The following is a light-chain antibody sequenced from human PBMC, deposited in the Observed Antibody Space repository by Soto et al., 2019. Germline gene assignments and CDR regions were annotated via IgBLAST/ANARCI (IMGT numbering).Light chain of an antibody. CDR3: SSYTSNSTVV. Sequence: QSALTQPASVSGSPGQSITISCTGTSSDVGGYNYVSWYQQHPGKAPKVMIYDVSNRPLGVSNRFSGSKSGNTASLTISGLQAEDEADYYCSSYTSNSTVVFGGGTTVTVL. V-gene: IGLV2-14*01. J-gene: IGLJ2*01. CDR2: DVS. CDR1: SSDVGGYNY.